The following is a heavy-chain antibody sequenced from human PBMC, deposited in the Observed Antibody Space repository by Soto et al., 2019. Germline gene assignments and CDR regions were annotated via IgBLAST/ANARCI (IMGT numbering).Heavy chain of an antibody. CDR1: TGSISPND. Sequence: SETLSLTCPVSTGSISPNDWSWIRQPPGKGLEWIGYIYFAGTTTYNPSLKSRVTISLDASKNRFSLRLTSVTAADTAVYYCARLGAYFQALDSWGQGTLVTVSS. V-gene: IGHV4-59*08. J-gene: IGHJ4*02. CDR3: ARLGAYFQALDS. CDR2: IYFAGTT. D-gene: IGHD3-16*01.